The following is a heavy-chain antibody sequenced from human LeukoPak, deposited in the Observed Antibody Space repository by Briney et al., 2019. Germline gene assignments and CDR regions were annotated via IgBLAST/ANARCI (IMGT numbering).Heavy chain of an antibody. CDR1: GYTFTGYY. J-gene: IGHJ2*01. D-gene: IGHD3-22*01. Sequence: GASVKVSCKASGYTFTGYYMHWVRQAPGQGLEWMGWINPNSGGTNYAQKFQGRVTMTRDTSISTAYMELSRLRSDDTAVHYCARDRYYYYDSSGYYYDWYFDLWGRGTLVIVSS. CDR2: INPNSGGT. V-gene: IGHV1-2*02. CDR3: ARDRYYYYDSSGYYYDWYFDL.